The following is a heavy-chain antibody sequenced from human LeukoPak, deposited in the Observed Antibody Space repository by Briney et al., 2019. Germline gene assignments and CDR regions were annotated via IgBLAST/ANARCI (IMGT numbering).Heavy chain of an antibody. CDR2: IYYNGNT. Sequence: SGTLSLTCTVSGASISSSYWSWIRQPPRKRLEGMGYIYYNGNTNSNPSLKSRVTISADTSKNQFSLRLSSVTAADSAVYYCVRGNYDNRGYSNAFDIWGQGAMVTVSS. D-gene: IGHD3-22*01. CDR1: GASISSSY. V-gene: IGHV4-59*01. J-gene: IGHJ3*02. CDR3: VRGNYDNRGYSNAFDI.